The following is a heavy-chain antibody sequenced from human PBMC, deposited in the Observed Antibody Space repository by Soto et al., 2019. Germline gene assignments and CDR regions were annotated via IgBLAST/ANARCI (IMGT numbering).Heavy chain of an antibody. V-gene: IGHV3-23*01. Sequence: EVQLLESGGGLVQPGGSLRLSCAASGFTFSSYAMSWVRQAPGKGLEWVSAISGSGGSTYYADSVKGRFTISRDNSKKLLYLQVNSLRAEDTAVYYCAKVSTLSGSYYMDVWGKGTTVTVSS. D-gene: IGHD3-10*01. J-gene: IGHJ6*03. CDR3: AKVSTLSGSYYMDV. CDR2: ISGSGGST. CDR1: GFTFSSYA.